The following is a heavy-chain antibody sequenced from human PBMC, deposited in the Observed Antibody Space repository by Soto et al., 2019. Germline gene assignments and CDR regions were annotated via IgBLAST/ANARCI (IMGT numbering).Heavy chain of an antibody. CDR2: ISRSSKNI. Sequence: GSLRLSCSASGFAVSDYTMGWVRLTPGKGLEWVSSISRSSKNIYYADSVKGRFTISRDNAKNSLYLQMNSLRAEDTAVYYCARARYGDLDIYYFDYWGQGTLVTVSS. CDR3: ARARYGDLDIYYFDY. J-gene: IGHJ4*02. D-gene: IGHD4-17*01. V-gene: IGHV3-21*01. CDR1: GFAVSDYT.